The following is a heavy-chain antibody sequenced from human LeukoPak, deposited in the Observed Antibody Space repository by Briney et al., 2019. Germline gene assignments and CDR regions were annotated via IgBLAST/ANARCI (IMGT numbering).Heavy chain of an antibody. Sequence: PGGSLRLSCAASGFTFSSYAMSWVRQAPGKGLEWVSAISGSGGSTYYADSVKGRFTISRDNSENTLYLQMNSLRAEDTAVYYCAKDDTTIIVVVPAASDYWGQGTLVTVSS. CDR2: ISGSGGST. V-gene: IGHV3-23*01. J-gene: IGHJ4*02. D-gene: IGHD2-2*01. CDR3: AKDDTTIIVVVPAASDY. CDR1: GFTFSSYA.